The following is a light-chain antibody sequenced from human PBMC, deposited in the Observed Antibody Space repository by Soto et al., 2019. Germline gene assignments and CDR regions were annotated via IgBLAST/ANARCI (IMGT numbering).Light chain of an antibody. Sequence: QSVLTQPPSTSGTPGQRVTISCSGSRSNIGSNTVTWYQQLPGTAPKLLIYSNNQRPSGVPDRFSGSKSGTSASLAISGLQSEDEAAYYCAAWDDSLNGSYVFGTGTKVTV. J-gene: IGLJ1*01. CDR3: AAWDDSLNGSYV. V-gene: IGLV1-44*01. CDR1: RSNIGSNT. CDR2: SNN.